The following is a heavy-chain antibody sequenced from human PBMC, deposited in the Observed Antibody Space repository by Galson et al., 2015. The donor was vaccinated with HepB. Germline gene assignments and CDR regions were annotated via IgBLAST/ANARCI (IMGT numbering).Heavy chain of an antibody. CDR1: GFTFSDYY. Sequence: SLRLSCAASGFTFSDYYMSWVRQAPGKGLEWVSVIYSGGSTYYADSVKGSFTIFRDNSKNTLYLQMNNLRAEDTAVYYCARAGVVVTAAPPDYWGQRTLVTVSS. D-gene: IGHD2-21*02. CDR2: IYSGGST. J-gene: IGHJ4*02. V-gene: IGHV3-66*01. CDR3: ARAGVVVTAAPPDY.